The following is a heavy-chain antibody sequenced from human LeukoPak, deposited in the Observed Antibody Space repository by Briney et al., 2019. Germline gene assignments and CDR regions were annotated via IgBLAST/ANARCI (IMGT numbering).Heavy chain of an antibody. CDR2: INHSGST. Sequence: SETLSLTCAVYGGSFSGYYWSWIRQPPGKGLEWIGEINHSGSTNYNPSLKSRVTISVDTSKNQFSLKLSSVTAADTAVYYCARGTRGTVPTTFDYWGQGTLVTVSS. CDR3: ARGTRGTVPTTFDY. V-gene: IGHV4-34*01. J-gene: IGHJ4*02. D-gene: IGHD1/OR15-1a*01. CDR1: GGSFSGYY.